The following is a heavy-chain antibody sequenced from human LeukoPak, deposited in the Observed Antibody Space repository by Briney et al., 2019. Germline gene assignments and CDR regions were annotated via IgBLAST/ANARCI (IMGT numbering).Heavy chain of an antibody. V-gene: IGHV4-59*12. CDR2: IYDSGGT. CDR1: GGSISGYI. D-gene: IGHD6-13*01. CDR3: AREGRQQLVRFFDY. Sequence: SETLSLTCTVSGGSISGYIWSWIRQPPGNGLGWIAYIYDSGGTSYNPSLKSRVTISIDTSKNQFSLKLPSVPAADTAVYYCAREGRQQLVRFFDYWGQGTLVTVSS. J-gene: IGHJ4*02.